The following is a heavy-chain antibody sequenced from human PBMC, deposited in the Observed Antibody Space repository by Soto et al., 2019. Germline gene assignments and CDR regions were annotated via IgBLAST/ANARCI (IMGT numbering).Heavy chain of an antibody. D-gene: IGHD5-12*01. CDR1: GFTFSSYW. CDR3: ARGPIVATMLYYYYGMDV. Sequence: EVQLVESGGGLVQPGGSLRLSCAASGFTFSSYWMSWVRQAPGKGLEWVANIKQDGSEKYYVDSVKGRFTISRDNAKNSLYLQMNCPRAEDTAVYYSARGPIVATMLYYYYGMDVWGQGTTVTVSS. J-gene: IGHJ6*02. V-gene: IGHV3-7*05. CDR2: IKQDGSEK.